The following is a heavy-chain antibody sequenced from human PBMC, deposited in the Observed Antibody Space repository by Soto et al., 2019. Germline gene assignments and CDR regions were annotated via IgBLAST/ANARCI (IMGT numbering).Heavy chain of an antibody. CDR1: GFTFSTYA. CDR2: ISYDGTNK. D-gene: IGHD5-18*01. J-gene: IGHJ6*02. CDR3: XXXXGGYNYGYVMLDKYYYGMDV. Sequence: QVQLVESGGGVVQPGRSLRLSCAASGFTFSTYAMHWVRQAPGKGLEWVAVISYDGTNKYYADSVRGRFTISRDNSKXXXXXXXXXXXXXXXXXXXXXXXXGGYNYGYVMLDKYYYGMDVWGQGTTVTVSS. V-gene: IGHV3-30-3*01.